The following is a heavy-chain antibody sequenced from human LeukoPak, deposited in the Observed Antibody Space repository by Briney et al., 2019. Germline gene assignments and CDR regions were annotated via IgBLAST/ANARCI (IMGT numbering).Heavy chain of an antibody. V-gene: IGHV3-30*02. J-gene: IGHJ5*02. CDR3: ARHPYQLLWLSWLDP. CDR2: IRYEGSNK. D-gene: IGHD2-2*01. Sequence: GGSLRLSCAASGFTFSSYGMHWVRQAPGKGLEWVAFIRYEGSNKYYADSVKGRFTISRDNSKNTLYLQMNSLRAEDTAVYYCARHPYQLLWLSWLDPWGQGTLVTVSS. CDR1: GFTFSSYG.